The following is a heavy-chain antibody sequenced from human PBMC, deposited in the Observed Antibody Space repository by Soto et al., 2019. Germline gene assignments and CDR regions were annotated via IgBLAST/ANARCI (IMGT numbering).Heavy chain of an antibody. J-gene: IGHJ6*02. Sequence: TSETLSLTCTVSGVSTSGSRYYWGWIRQPPGRGLEWIGNIYCSGSTYYTPALKSRVTLSVDTSKNQFSLNLDSVTAADTAVYYCARGGIPPSGYGIAYAMDVWGQGTTVTVSS. CDR2: IYCSGST. D-gene: IGHD1-26*01. CDR1: GVSTSGSRYY. CDR3: ARGGIPPSGYGIAYAMDV. V-gene: IGHV4-39*01.